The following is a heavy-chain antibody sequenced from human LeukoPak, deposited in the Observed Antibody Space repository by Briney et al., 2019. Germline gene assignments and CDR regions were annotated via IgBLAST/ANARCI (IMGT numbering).Heavy chain of an antibody. V-gene: IGHV4-59*01. CDR3: ARVAKVGAPYFDY. D-gene: IGHD1-26*01. CDR2: IYYSGST. Sequence: PSETLSLTCTVSGGSTSSYYWSWIRQPPGKGLDWIGYIYYSGSTNYNPSLKSRVTISVDTSKKQFSLKLSSVTAADTAMYYCARVAKVGAPYFDYWGQGTLVTVSS. J-gene: IGHJ4*02. CDR1: GGSTSSYY.